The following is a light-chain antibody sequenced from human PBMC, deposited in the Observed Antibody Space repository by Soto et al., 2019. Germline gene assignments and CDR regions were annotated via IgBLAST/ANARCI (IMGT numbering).Light chain of an antibody. CDR1: QRFGSSN. CDR3: QQYGISPWT. J-gene: IGKJ1*01. Sequence: GFTQSPCTLSLSTGERGTLSCRASQRFGSSNLAWYQQKPGQAPRLLIYSTSSRATGIPDRFSGSGSGTDFTLTISRLEPEDFAVYYCQQYGISPWTFGQVTKVDIK. CDR2: STS. V-gene: IGKV3-20*01.